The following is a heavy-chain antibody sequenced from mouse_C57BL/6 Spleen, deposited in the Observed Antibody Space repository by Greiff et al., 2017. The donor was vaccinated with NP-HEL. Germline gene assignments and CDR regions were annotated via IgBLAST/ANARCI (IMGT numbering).Heavy chain of an antibody. V-gene: IGHV1-7*01. CDR3: ARLYYDYAFAY. J-gene: IGHJ3*01. CDR2: INPCSGYT. Sequence: VQLVESGAELAKPGASVKLSCKASGYSFTSYWMHWVKQRPGQGLEWIGYINPCSGYTKYNQKFKDKATLTADKSSSTAYMQLRSLTYEDSAVYYCARLYYDYAFAYWGQGTLVTVSA. D-gene: IGHD2-4*01. CDR1: GYSFTSYW.